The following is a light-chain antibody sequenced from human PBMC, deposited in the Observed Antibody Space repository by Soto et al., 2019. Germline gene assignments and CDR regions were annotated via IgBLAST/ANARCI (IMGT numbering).Light chain of an antibody. CDR2: DAY. V-gene: IGKV1-5*01. CDR1: QSIRSW. J-gene: IGKJ4*01. Sequence: DLQMTQSPSILSSSLGDRVTITCRASQSIRSWLAWYQQKPGKAPKLLIYDAYSLESGVPSRFSGRRSGTEFTLTIAGLQPEDFATYYCQQYESYSPRTFGGGTKVE. CDR3: QQYESYSPRT.